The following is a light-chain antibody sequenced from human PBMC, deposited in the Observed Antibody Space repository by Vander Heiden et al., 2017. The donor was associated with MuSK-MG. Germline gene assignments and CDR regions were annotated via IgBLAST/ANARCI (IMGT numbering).Light chain of an antibody. J-gene: IGKJ4*01. V-gene: IGKV4-1*01. CDR1: QRVLYSYDNKYY. Sequence: DIVMTQSPDSLAVSLGEPATIHCKSSQRVLYSYDNKYYIAWHQQKPGQPPKLRIYCASTRGSGVPARFSGSGSGTDFTLTISSLQTDDVAVYNCQQDYGTPHACGGGTKVEIK. CDR2: CAS. CDR3: QQDYGTPHA.